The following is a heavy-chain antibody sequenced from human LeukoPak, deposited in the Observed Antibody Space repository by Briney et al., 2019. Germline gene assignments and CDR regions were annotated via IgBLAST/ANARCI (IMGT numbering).Heavy chain of an antibody. Sequence: SETLSLTCTVSGXSIKSYYWSWIRQPPGKGLEWIGYISDSGSTNYNPSLKSRVTISVDTSKNQFSLKLSSVTAADTAVYYCARSSRAYYYGSGSYSDDYWGQGTLVTVSS. CDR3: ARSSRAYYYGSGSYSDDY. J-gene: IGHJ4*02. CDR1: GXSIKSYY. V-gene: IGHV4-59*12. D-gene: IGHD3-10*01. CDR2: ISDSGST.